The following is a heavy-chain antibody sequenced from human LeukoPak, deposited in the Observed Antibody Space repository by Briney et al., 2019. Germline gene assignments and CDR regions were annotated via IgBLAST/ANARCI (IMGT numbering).Heavy chain of an antibody. CDR2: IIPIFGTA. J-gene: IGHJ4*02. Sequence: SVKVSCKASGGTFSSYAISWVRQAPGQGLEWMGRIIPIFGTANYAQKFQGRVTITTDESTSTAYMELSSLRSEDTAVFYCARESGYYDSSGYLDYWGQGTLVTVSS. CDR3: ARESGYYDSSGYLDY. D-gene: IGHD3-22*01. CDR1: GGTFSSYA. V-gene: IGHV1-69*05.